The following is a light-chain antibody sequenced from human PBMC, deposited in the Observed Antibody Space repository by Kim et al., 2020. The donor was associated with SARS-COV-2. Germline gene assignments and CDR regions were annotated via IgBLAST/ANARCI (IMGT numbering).Light chain of an antibody. CDR1: QSVLYSSNNNNY. V-gene: IGKV4-1*01. CDR3: QQYYTTPLT. CDR2: WAS. Sequence: RATINCNSSQSVLYSSNNNNYLSWYQQKPGQPPKLLISWASTRESGVPDRFSGSGSGTDFTLTINNLQAEDVAVYYCQQYYTTPLTFGGGTKLEI. J-gene: IGKJ4*01.